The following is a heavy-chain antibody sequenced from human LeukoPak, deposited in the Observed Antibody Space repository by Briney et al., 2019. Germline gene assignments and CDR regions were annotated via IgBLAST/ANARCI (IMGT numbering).Heavy chain of an antibody. V-gene: IGHV3-73*01. Sequence: GGSLRLSCASSGFTFSGSEMHWVRQASGKGLEWVACIRSKANSYETAYAASVKGMITISRDDSKNTAHLQMNSLKTEDTAVYYCTSGRVVGAIGYWGQGTLVTVCS. J-gene: IGHJ4*02. CDR1: GFTFSGSE. CDR3: TSGRVVGAIGY. CDR2: IRSKANSYET. D-gene: IGHD1-26*01.